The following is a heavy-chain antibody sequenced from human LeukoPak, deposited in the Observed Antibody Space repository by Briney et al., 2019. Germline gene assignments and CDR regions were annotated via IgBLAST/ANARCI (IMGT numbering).Heavy chain of an antibody. CDR3: ARESCLNAVCYTGEGAFDI. J-gene: IGHJ3*02. D-gene: IGHD2-8*01. V-gene: IGHV3-33*01. Sequence: GSSLRLAWAASGFSFSSYGLRWVRQAPGKGLEWVAVIYFDAKNIHYADSVKGRFTVSRDDSKNPLYLQMNSLRADDTAVYYCARESCLNAVCYTGEGAFDIWGEGTMVSVSS. CDR1: GFSFSSYG. CDR2: IYFDAKNI.